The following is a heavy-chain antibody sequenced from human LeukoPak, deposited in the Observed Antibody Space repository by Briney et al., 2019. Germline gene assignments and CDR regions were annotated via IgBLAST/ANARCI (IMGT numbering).Heavy chain of an antibody. CDR3: ARAGIQLWLDDAFDI. CDR2: IYYSGST. Sequence: PSETLSLTCTVSGGSISSYYWSWIRQPPGKGLEWIGYIYYSGSTNYNPSLKSRVTISVDTSKNQFSLKLSSVTAADTAVYYCARAGIQLWLDDAFDIWGQGTMVTVSS. J-gene: IGHJ3*02. D-gene: IGHD5-18*01. CDR1: GGSISSYY. V-gene: IGHV4-59*01.